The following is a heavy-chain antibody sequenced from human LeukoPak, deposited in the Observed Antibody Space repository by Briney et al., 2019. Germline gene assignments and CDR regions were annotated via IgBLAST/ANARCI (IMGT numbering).Heavy chain of an antibody. V-gene: IGHV1-8*01. CDR1: GYTFSSYD. CDR3: ARGPRVFGVVLSSHWFFDV. CDR2: MNPKTGNT. D-gene: IGHD3-3*01. Sequence: VAPVKVSCTASGYTFSSYDINWVRQAAGQGLEWMGWMNPKTGNTGYAQKFQGRLSFTRNTSINTAYMELSSLRSEDTAVYYCARGPRVFGVVLSSHWFFDVWGRGTLVTVSS. J-gene: IGHJ2*01.